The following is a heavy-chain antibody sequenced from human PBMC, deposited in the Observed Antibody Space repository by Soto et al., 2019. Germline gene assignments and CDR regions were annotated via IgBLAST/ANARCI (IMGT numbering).Heavy chain of an antibody. CDR2: ISAYNGDT. J-gene: IGHJ4*02. D-gene: IGHD2-2*01. CDR1: GYTFTNYG. CDR3: VRYRCSMTWCRVNY. Sequence: QVQMVQSGAEEKKPGASVRVSCKASGYTFTNYGVSWVRQAPGQGLEWMGWISAYNGDTNYPQNLQDRVTMTTDTATCADYWERGGLRSDDTAVYYCVRYRCSMTWCRVNYWGEATLVTVSS. V-gene: IGHV1-18*01.